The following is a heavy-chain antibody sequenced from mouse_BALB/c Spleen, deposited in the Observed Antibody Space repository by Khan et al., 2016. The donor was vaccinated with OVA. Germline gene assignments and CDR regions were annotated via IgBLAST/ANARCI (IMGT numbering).Heavy chain of an antibody. Sequence: QIQLVQSGPELKKPGETVKISCKASGYTFTNYGMNWVKQVPGKGLKWMGWIKTYTGEPIYADDFKGRFAFSLETSASTAYLQINNLKNEDTATYFCARWGLLPYSMDYWGPGISVTVSS. CDR3: ARWGLLPYSMDY. D-gene: IGHD2-3*01. CDR1: GYTFTNYG. CDR2: IKTYTGEP. V-gene: IGHV9-3-1*01. J-gene: IGHJ4*01.